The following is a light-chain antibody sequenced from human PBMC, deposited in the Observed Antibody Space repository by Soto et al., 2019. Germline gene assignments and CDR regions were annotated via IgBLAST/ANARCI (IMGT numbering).Light chain of an antibody. CDR3: CSYAGSYIFV. CDR1: SXDVGGYNY. J-gene: IGLJ1*01. CDR2: DVS. V-gene: IGLV2-11*01. Sequence: QSALTQPRSVSGSPGQSVTISCTGTSXDVGGYNYVSWYQQHPGKAPKLMIYDVSQRPSGVPDRFSGSKSGNTASLTISGLQADDEADYYCCSYAGSYIFVFGTGTKVTVL.